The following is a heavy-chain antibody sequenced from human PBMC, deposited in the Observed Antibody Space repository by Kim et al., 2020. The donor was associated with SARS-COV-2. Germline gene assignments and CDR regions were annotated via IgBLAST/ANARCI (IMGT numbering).Heavy chain of an antibody. CDR3: ARDRELRYFDWLSSYYFDY. J-gene: IGHJ4*02. Sequence: ASVKVSCKASGYTFTSYGISWVRQAPGQGLEWMGWISAYNGNTNYAQKLQGRVTMTTDTSTSTAYMELRSLRSDDTAVYYCARDRELRYFDWLSSYYFDYWGQGTLVTVSS. CDR2: ISAYNGNT. CDR1: GYTFTSYG. V-gene: IGHV1-18*01. D-gene: IGHD3-9*01.